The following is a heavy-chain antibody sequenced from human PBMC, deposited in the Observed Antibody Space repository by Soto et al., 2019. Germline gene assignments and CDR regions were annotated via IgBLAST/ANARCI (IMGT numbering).Heavy chain of an antibody. D-gene: IGHD3-16*01. V-gene: IGHV3-33*01. Sequence: QVQLVESGGGVVQPGRSLRLSCAASGFTFSSYGMHWVRQAPGKWLEWVAFIWPDGGNKFYAESVKGRFTISRDNSKNTLYLQMTSLSAEDSAMYYCARDGDVNTGFGKDYWGQGTLVTVSS. CDR2: IWPDGGNK. J-gene: IGHJ4*02. CDR1: GFTFSSYG. CDR3: ARDGDVNTGFGKDY.